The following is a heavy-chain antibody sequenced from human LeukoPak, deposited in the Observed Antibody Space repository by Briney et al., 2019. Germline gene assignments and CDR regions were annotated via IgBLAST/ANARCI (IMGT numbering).Heavy chain of an antibody. CDR3: AKDRHDYSNSRAVDY. D-gene: IGHD4-11*01. CDR1: GFTFSSYA. Sequence: PGGSLRLSCVVSGFTFSSYAMSWVRQAPGKGLEWVSVIRVGGFATYYADSVKGRFTISRDNSNNTLYLQMNSLRAEDTAVYYCAKDRHDYSNSRAVDYWGQGTLVTVSS. V-gene: IGHV3-23*01. CDR2: IRVGGFAT. J-gene: IGHJ4*02.